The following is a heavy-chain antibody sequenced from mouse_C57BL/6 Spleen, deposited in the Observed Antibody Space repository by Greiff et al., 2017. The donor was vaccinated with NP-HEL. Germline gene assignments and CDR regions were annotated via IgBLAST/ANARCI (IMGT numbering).Heavy chain of an antibody. CDR3: ARPYDYDNFYFDY. J-gene: IGHJ2*01. V-gene: IGHV1-26*01. Sequence: VQLQQSGPELVKPGASVKISCKASGYTFTDYYMNWVKQSHGKSLEWIGDINPNNGGTSYNQKFKGKATLTVDKSSSTAYMELRSLTSEDSAVYYCARPYDYDNFYFDYWGQGTTLTVSS. CDR1: GYTFTDYY. CDR2: INPNNGGT. D-gene: IGHD2-4*01.